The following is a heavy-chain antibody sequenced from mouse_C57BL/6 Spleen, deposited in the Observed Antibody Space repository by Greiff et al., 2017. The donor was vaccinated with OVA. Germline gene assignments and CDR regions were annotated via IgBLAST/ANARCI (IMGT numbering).Heavy chain of an antibody. D-gene: IGHD2-5*01. CDR1: GYTFTSYW. Sequence: QVQLQQPGAELVKPGASVKLSCKASGYTFTSYWMQWVKQRPGQGLEWIGEIDPSDSYTNYNQKFKGKATLTVDTSSSTAYMQLSSLTSEDSAVYYCARAGAYYSNYGLDYWGQGTTLTVSS. CDR3: ARAGAYYSNYGLDY. CDR2: IDPSDSYT. J-gene: IGHJ2*01. V-gene: IGHV1-50*01.